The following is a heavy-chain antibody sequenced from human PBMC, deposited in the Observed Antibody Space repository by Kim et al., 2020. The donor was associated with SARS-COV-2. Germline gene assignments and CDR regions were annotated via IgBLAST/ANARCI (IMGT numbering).Heavy chain of an antibody. CDR1: GGSISSSSYY. Sequence: SETLSLTCTVSGGSISSSSYYWGWIRQPPGKGLEWIGSIYYSGSTYYNPSLKSRVTISVDTSKNQFSLKLSSVTAADTAVYYCARLSQGQRWLQLRDGHYYYGMDVWGQGTTVTVSS. J-gene: IGHJ6*02. CDR2: IYYSGST. V-gene: IGHV4-39*01. D-gene: IGHD5-12*01. CDR3: ARLSQGQRWLQLRDGHYYYGMDV.